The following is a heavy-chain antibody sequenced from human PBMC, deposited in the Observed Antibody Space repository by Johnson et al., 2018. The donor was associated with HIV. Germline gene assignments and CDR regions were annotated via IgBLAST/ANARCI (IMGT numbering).Heavy chain of an antibody. J-gene: IGHJ3*02. CDR3: ATLSGSYYAFDI. D-gene: IGHD1-26*01. Sequence: QVQLVESGGGVVQPGRSLRLSCAASGFTFSSYAMHWVRQAPGKGLDWVVVISYDGRNKYYADSVKGRFTISTDNSKNTLYLQMNSLRAEDTAVYYCATLSGSYYAFDIWGQGTMVTVSS. CDR1: GFTFSSYA. V-gene: IGHV3-30*04. CDR2: ISYDGRNK.